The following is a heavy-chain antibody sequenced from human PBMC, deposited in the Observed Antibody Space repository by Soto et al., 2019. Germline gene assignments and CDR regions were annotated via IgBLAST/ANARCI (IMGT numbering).Heavy chain of an antibody. CDR3: AKGGYCSGGSCYLIDWFDP. CDR1: GFTFSSYA. Sequence: GGSLRLSCAASGFTFSSYAMSWVRQAPGKGLEWVSAISGSGGSTYYADSVKGRFTISRDNSKNTLYLQMNSLRAEDTAVYYCAKGGYCSGGSCYLIDWFDPWGQGTLVTVSS. J-gene: IGHJ5*02. D-gene: IGHD2-15*01. CDR2: ISGSGGST. V-gene: IGHV3-23*01.